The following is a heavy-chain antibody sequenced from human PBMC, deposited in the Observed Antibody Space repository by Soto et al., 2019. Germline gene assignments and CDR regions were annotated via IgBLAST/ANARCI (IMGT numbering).Heavy chain of an antibody. V-gene: IGHV1-69*12. D-gene: IGHD3-16*02. CDR1: GATFSNYA. CDR3: AAIRLGELSSINY. Sequence: QVQLVQSGTEVKEPGSSVKVSCTASGATFSNYAISWVRQAPGQGLEWMGGIIPLFATADYAQNFQGRVAITADESTRTAYMELNSLTSEDTAVYYCAAIRLGELSSINYWGQGTLVTVSS. J-gene: IGHJ4*02. CDR2: IIPLFATA.